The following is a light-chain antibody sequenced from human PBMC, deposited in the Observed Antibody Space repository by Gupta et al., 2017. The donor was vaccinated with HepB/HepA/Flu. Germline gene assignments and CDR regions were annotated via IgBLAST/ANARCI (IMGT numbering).Light chain of an antibody. V-gene: IGKV3-15*01. J-gene: IGKJ4*01. CDR1: QRISSN. Sequence: EIVMTQSPDTLSVSPGERATLSCRASQRISSNVAWYQKTPGQAPRRLMYGASTWATGIPARFSGSGSGTEFTLTISSLQSEDFAVYYCQQYNNWLTFGGGTKVEIK. CDR2: GAS. CDR3: QQYNNWLT.